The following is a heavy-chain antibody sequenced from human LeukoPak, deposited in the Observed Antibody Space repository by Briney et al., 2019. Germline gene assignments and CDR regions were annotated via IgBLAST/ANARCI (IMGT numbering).Heavy chain of an antibody. J-gene: IGHJ4*02. D-gene: IGHD2-2*01. CDR2: INAGNGDT. Sequence: ASVKVSCKASGYTFTSYGISWVRQAPGQRLEWLGWINAGNGDTKYSQRFQGRVTITRDTSATTAYMELTSLRSEDTAVYYCARGYCSSTSCQYYFDYWGQGTLVTVSS. CDR3: ARGYCSSTSCQYYFDY. V-gene: IGHV1-3*01. CDR1: GYTFTSYG.